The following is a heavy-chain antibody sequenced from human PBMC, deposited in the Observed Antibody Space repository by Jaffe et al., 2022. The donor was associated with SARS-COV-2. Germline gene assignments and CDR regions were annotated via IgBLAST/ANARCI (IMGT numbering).Heavy chain of an antibody. J-gene: IGHJ4*02. CDR3: ARDRRAVVVVAATPRGSFDY. V-gene: IGHV3-11*01. CDR2: ISSSGSAI. CDR1: GFAFSDYY. D-gene: IGHD2-15*01. Sequence: QVQLVESGGGLVKPGGSLRLSCAASGFAFSDYYMSWIRQAPGKGLEWVSYISSSGSAIYYADSVKGRFTISRDNAKNLLYLQMNRLRAEDTAVYYCARDRRAVVVVAATPRGSFDYWGEGTLVTVSS.